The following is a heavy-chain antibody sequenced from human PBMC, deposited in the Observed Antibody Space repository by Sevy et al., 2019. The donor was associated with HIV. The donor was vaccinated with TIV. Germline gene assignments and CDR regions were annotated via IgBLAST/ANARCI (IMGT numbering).Heavy chain of an antibody. CDR3: AISLGYCSGGSCYRGGRRIDY. D-gene: IGHD2-15*01. Sequence: SETLSLTCAVYGGSLSGYYWSWIRQPPGKGLEWIGEINHSGSTNYNPSLKSRVTISVDTSKNQFSLKLTSLTAADTAVYYCAISLGYCSGGSCYRGGRRIDYWGQGALVTVSS. CDR2: INHSGST. J-gene: IGHJ4*02. V-gene: IGHV4-34*01. CDR1: GGSLSGYY.